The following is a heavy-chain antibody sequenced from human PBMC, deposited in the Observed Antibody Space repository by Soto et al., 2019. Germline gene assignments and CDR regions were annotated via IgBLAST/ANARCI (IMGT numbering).Heavy chain of an antibody. CDR3: ARVAYYFDSSGYEMRYLDL. D-gene: IGHD3-22*01. CDR2: IYYSGST. Sequence: SETLSLTCTVSGGSISSGDYYWSWLRQPPGKGLEWIGYIYYSGSTYHNPSLMSRVTISVDTSKNQFSLKLSSVTAADTAVYCCARVAYYFDSSGYEMRYLDLWGRGTLVTVSS. J-gene: IGHJ2*01. V-gene: IGHV4-30-4*01. CDR1: GGSISSGDYY.